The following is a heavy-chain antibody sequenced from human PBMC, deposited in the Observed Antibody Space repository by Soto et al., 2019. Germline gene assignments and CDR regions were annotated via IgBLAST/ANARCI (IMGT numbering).Heavy chain of an antibody. CDR2: IYSTGSG. J-gene: IGHJ5*02. Sequence: PSETLSLTCSVSGGSVRTYYWSWIRQPAGKGLEWIGRIYSTGSGNYNPSLRSRVTMSVDTSSNQISLRLSSVTAADPAVYYCARDEYYDSNNWFDPWGQGTLVTVSS. CDR1: GGSVRTYY. CDR3: ARDEYYDSNNWFDP. D-gene: IGHD3-22*01. V-gene: IGHV4-4*07.